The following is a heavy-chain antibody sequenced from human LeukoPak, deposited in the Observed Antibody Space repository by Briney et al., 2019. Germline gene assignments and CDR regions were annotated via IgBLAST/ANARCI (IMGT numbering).Heavy chain of an antibody. V-gene: IGHV1-2*02. CDR3: ARDPPRGPKGRQSSGCPDFDY. CDR2: INPSSGGT. D-gene: IGHD6-19*01. Sequence: GASVKVSCKASGYTFTGYYMHWVRQAPGQGLEWMGWINPSSGGTNYAQKFQGRVTMTRDTSISTAYMELSRLRSDDTAVYYCARDPPRGPKGRQSSGCPDFDYWGQGTLVTVSS. J-gene: IGHJ4*02. CDR1: GYTFTGYY.